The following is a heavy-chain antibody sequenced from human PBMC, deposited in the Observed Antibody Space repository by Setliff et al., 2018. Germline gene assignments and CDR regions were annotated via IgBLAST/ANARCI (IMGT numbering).Heavy chain of an antibody. CDR2: LYYSGNT. D-gene: IGHD2-15*01. CDR3: VLGARDAFDI. V-gene: IGHV4-59*08. Sequence: PSETLSLTCNVSGGSISSYSWSWIRQAPGKGLEWIGYLYYSGNTNYNPSLKSRVTILVDTSKNQFSLKLTSATAADTAIYYCVLGARDAFDIWGRGTRVTVSS. J-gene: IGHJ3*02. CDR1: GGSISSYS.